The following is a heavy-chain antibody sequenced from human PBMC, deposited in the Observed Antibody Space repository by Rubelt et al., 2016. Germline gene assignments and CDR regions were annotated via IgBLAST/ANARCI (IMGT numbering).Heavy chain of an antibody. CDR3: ARDRGDQLLLGAVWFDP. CDR2: INHGGST. CDR1: GGSFSGSY. V-gene: IGHV4-34*01. Sequence: QVQLQQWGAGLLKPSETLSLTCAVYGGSFSGSYWSWIRQPPGKGLEWIGEINHGGSTNYNPSLKRWVPISVETSKNQFSLKPRSWAAADTAGYYCARDRGDQLLLGAVWFDPWGQGTLVTVSS. D-gene: IGHD2-2*01. J-gene: IGHJ5*02.